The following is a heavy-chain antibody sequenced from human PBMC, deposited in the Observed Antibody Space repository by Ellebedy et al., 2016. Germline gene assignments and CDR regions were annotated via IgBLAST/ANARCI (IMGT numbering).Heavy chain of an antibody. Sequence: SQTLSLTCXISGDSVSRINAAWNWIRQSPSRGLEWLGRTYHRSKWYNDYALSVKSRITINPDTSKNQFSLQLNSVAPEDTAVYYCARSGQSLGYWYFDLWGRGTLVTVSS. CDR2: TYHRSKWYN. J-gene: IGHJ2*01. V-gene: IGHV6-1*01. D-gene: IGHD3-10*01. CDR3: ARSGQSLGYWYFDL. CDR1: GDSVSRINAA.